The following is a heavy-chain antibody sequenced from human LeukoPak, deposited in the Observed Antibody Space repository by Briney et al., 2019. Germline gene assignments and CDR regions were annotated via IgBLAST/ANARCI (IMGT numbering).Heavy chain of an antibody. CDR1: GFTFGNSW. CDR2: INADGSTA. V-gene: IGHV3-74*01. J-gene: IGHJ4*02. Sequence: GGSLRLSCAASGFTFGNSWVHWVRQAPGKGLVWVSLINADGSTATYADSVKGRFTISRDSSKNTLSLQMNSLRSEDTAVYYCARGYGNSGYNYFDYWGQGTLLTVSS. D-gene: IGHD2/OR15-2a*01. CDR3: ARGYGNSGYNYFDY.